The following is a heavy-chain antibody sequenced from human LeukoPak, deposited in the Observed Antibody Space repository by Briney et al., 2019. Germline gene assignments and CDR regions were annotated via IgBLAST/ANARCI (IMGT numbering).Heavy chain of an antibody. Sequence: PGGSLRLSCAASGFTFSSYAMHWVRQAPGKGLEWVAVISYDGSNKYYADSVKGRFTISRDNSKNTLYLQMNSLRAEDTAVYYCAKQYWSEYYSDYWGQGTLVTVSS. CDR2: ISYDGSNK. J-gene: IGHJ4*02. CDR1: GFTFSSYA. V-gene: IGHV3-30-3*02. D-gene: IGHD2-8*02. CDR3: AKQYWSEYYSDY.